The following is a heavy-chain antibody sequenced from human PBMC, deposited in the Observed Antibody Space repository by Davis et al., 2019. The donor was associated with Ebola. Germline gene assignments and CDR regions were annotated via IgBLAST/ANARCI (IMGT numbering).Heavy chain of an antibody. D-gene: IGHD2-2*01. CDR1: GFTFRDYA. CDR3: VQGTTSCHV. V-gene: IGHV3-23*01. CDR2: ITRMGDST. Sequence: PGGSLRLSCAASGFTFRDYAMSWVRQSPGKGLEWVSVITRMGDSTYYADPVKGRFTISRDNSKNTLYMELNTLRVEDTAIYYCVQGTTSCHVWGQGTLVTVSS. J-gene: IGHJ4*02.